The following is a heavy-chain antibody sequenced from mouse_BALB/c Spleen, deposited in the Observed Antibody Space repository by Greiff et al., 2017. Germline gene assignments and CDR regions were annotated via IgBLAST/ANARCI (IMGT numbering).Heavy chain of an antibody. D-gene: IGHD2-4*01. J-gene: IGHJ3*01. V-gene: IGHV5-6*01. CDR3: ARQGGMITKAWFAY. Sequence: EVHLVESGGDLVKPGGSLKLSCAASGFTFSSYGMSWVRQTPDKRLEWVATISSGGSYTYYPDSVKGRFTISRDNAKNTLYLQMSSLKSEDTAMYYCARQGGMITKAWFAYWGQGTLVTVSA. CDR1: GFTFSSYG. CDR2: ISSGGSYT.